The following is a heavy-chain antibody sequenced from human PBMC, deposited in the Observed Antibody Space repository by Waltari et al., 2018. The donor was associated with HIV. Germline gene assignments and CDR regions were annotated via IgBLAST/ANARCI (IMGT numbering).Heavy chain of an antibody. CDR2: INHSGST. V-gene: IGHV4-34*01. Sequence: QVQLQQWGAGLLKPSETLSLTCAVYGGSFSGYYWSWIRQPPGKGLEWIGEINHSGSTNYNPSLKSRVTISVDTSKNQFSLKLSSVTAADTAVYYCARAAPPGYWGQGTLVTVSS. CDR1: GGSFSGYY. J-gene: IGHJ4*02. CDR3: ARAAPPGY.